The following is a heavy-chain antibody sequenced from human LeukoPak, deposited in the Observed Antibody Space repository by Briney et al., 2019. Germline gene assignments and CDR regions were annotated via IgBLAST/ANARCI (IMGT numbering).Heavy chain of an antibody. Sequence: ASVKVSCKASGYSFTSYDINWVRQAIGQGLEWMGWMNPNSGNIGYAQRFQGRLTMTTNTSISTAYMELSSLRSEDTAVYYCARGSPLIYGSGSYGVDYWGQGTLVTVSS. J-gene: IGHJ4*02. D-gene: IGHD3-10*01. CDR1: GYSFTSYD. V-gene: IGHV1-8*01. CDR2: MNPNSGNI. CDR3: ARGSPLIYGSGSYGVDY.